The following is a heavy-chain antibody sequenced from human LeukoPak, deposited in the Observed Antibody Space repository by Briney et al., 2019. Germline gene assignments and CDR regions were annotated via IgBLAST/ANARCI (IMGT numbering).Heavy chain of an antibody. CDR2: ISYDGSNK. CDR1: GFTFSSYG. V-gene: IGHV3-30*18. Sequence: GRSLRLSCAASGFTFSSYGMHWVRQAPGKGLEWVAVISYDGSNKYYADSVKGRFTISRDNSKNTLYLQMNSLRAEDTAVYYCAKGRAAPFDYWGQGTLVTGSS. J-gene: IGHJ4*02. D-gene: IGHD6-13*01. CDR3: AKGRAAPFDY.